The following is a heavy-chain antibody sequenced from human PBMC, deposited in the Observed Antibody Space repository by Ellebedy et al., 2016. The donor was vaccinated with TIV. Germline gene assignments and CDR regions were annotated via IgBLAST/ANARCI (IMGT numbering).Heavy chain of an antibody. D-gene: IGHD2-15*01. V-gene: IGHV5-51*01. Sequence: GESLKISCKGSGYSFTTYWIGWVRQMSGKGLEWMGIIYPGDSDTRYSPSFQGQVTISADKSIGTAYLQWSSLKASDTAMYYCARVGEVAATPCSYWGQGTLVTVSS. CDR1: GYSFTTYW. J-gene: IGHJ4*02. CDR2: IYPGDSDT. CDR3: ARVGEVAATPCSY.